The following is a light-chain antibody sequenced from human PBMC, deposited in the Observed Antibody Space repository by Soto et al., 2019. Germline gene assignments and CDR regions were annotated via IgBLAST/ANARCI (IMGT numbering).Light chain of an antibody. J-gene: IGKJ1*01. Sequence: ETVLTQSPGTLSLSPGERATLSCRASQTIRSNYLAWYRQTPGQAPRLLIYGASNRATGIADRFSGSGSGTAFTLIITRLEPEDFALYNCQQYGSSPWTFGQGTKVEIK. CDR1: QTIRSNY. V-gene: IGKV3-20*01. CDR2: GAS. CDR3: QQYGSSPWT.